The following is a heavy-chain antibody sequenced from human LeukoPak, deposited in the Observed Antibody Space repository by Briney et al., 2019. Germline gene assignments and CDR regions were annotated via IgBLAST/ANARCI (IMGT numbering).Heavy chain of an antibody. CDR2: IYSSGST. V-gene: IGHV4-4*07. Sequence: SETLSLTCTVSGGSISSYHWGWIRQPAGKGLEWIGRIYSSGSTNYNPSLKSRVTISVDTSKNQFSLKLSSVTAADTAVYYCARWGYDFWSGFPAHFDYWGQGTLVTVSS. D-gene: IGHD3-3*01. CDR3: ARWGYDFWSGFPAHFDY. CDR1: GGSISSYH. J-gene: IGHJ4*02.